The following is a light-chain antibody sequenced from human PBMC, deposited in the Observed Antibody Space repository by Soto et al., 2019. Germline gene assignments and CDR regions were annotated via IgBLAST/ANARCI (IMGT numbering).Light chain of an antibody. CDR1: QSISSW. V-gene: IGKV1-5*01. Sequence: DTQMTHSRSTLPPTAGERVTITCRASQSISSWLAWYQHKPGKAPKLLIYDASNLDSGVPSRFSGSGSGTDFPLTSSSLQPDDCATYYCQQLTSHPPITFGEGTRLEIK. CDR2: DAS. J-gene: IGKJ5*01. CDR3: QQLTSHPPIT.